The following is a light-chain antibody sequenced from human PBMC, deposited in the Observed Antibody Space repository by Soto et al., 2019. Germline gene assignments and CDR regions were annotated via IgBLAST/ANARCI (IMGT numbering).Light chain of an antibody. CDR3: SSYAGSNNSYG. J-gene: IGLJ1*01. V-gene: IGLV2-8*01. CDR1: SSDVGGYTY. Sequence: QSVLAQPPSASGSPGQSVTVSCTGTSSDVGGYTYVSWYQQHPGKNPKLMLYEVTKRPSGVPDRFSGSKSGNTASLTVSGLHADEEADYYCSSYAGSNNSYGFGTGTKGTVL. CDR2: EVT.